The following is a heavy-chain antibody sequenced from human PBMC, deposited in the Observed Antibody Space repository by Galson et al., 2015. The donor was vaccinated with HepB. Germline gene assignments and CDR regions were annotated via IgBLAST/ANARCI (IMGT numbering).Heavy chain of an antibody. CDR1: GYTFSRFS. CDR2: ISGYDGNV. Sequence: QSGAEVKKPGASVRVSCKASGYTFSRFSISWLRQAPGQGLEWMGWISGYDGNVKYAQKFQGRLTTTTDTSTNTAHMELRSLRSDESAVYYCARGGLGTIGGPTFDYWGQGTLVTVSS. V-gene: IGHV1-18*01. D-gene: IGHD1-1*01. CDR3: ARGGLGTIGGPTFDY. J-gene: IGHJ4*02.